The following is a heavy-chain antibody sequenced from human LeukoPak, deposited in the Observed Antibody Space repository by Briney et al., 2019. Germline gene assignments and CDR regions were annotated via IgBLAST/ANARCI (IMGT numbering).Heavy chain of an antibody. CDR1: GGTFSSYA. D-gene: IGHD1-26*01. J-gene: IGHJ4*02. CDR2: IIPIFGTA. V-gene: IGHV1-69*05. Sequence: SVKVSCKASGGTFSSYAISWVRQAPRQGLEWMGRIIPIFGTANYAQKFQGRVTITTDESTSTAYMELSSLRSEDTAVYYCARDPDSGSYYFDYWGQGTLVTVSS. CDR3: ARDPDSGSYYFDY.